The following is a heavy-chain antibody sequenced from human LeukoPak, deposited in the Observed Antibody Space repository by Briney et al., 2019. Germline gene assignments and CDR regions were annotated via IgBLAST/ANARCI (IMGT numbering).Heavy chain of an antibody. CDR2: IWYDGSNK. Sequence: GGSLRLSCAASGFTFSSYGMHWVRQAPGKGLEWVAVIWYDGSNKYYADSVKGRFTISRDNSKNTLYLQMNSLRAEDTAVYYCARDLIGGSYFADTSYYYYYGMDVWGQGTTVTVSS. J-gene: IGHJ6*02. CDR3: ARDLIGGSYFADTSYYYYYGMDV. V-gene: IGHV3-33*01. CDR1: GFTFSSYG. D-gene: IGHD1-26*01.